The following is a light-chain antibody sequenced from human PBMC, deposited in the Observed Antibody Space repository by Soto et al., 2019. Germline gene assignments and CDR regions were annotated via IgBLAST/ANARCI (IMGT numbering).Light chain of an antibody. V-gene: IGKV3-15*01. CDR1: QSISRS. CDR2: DAS. Sequence: IVLPQSPAILSVSPGERATLSFPASQSISRSLAWYQQKPGQAPRLLISDASTRATGIPARFSGSGSGTEFTLTISSLQSEDFALYYCHQYNSWPPGTLGQGTKVDIK. J-gene: IGKJ2*01. CDR3: HQYNSWPPGT.